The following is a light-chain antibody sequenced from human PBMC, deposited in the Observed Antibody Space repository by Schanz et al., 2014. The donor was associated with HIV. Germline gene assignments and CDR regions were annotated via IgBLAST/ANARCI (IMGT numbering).Light chain of an antibody. J-gene: IGLJ3*02. CDR2: ENN. CDR3: QSSDRYNGKV. Sequence: NFMLTQPHSVSESPGKEVIISCTRTSGSIVDSFVQWYQQRPDSAPTLVIFENNERPSGVPDRFSGSMDMSSNSAFLTISGLKTEDEADYYCQSSDRYNGKVFGGGTKLTVL. V-gene: IGLV6-57*04. CDR1: SGSIVDSF.